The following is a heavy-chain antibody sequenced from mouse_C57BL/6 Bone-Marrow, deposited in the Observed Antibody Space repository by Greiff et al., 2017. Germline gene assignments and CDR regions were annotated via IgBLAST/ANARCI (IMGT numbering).Heavy chain of an antibody. CDR3: ARHGYYSYWYFDV. CDR1: GFTFSSYT. V-gene: IGHV5-9*01. CDR2: ISGGGGNT. Sequence: EVMLVESGGGLVKPGGSLKLSCAASGFTFSSYTMSWVRQTPEKRLEWVATISGGGGNTYYPDSVKGRFTISRDNAKNTLYLQMSSLRSEDTALYYCARHGYYSYWYFDVWGTGTTVTVSS. J-gene: IGHJ1*03. D-gene: IGHD2-3*01.